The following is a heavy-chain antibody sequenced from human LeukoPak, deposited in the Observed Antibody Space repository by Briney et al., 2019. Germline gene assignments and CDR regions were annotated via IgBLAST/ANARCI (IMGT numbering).Heavy chain of an antibody. CDR1: GFTFSSYS. CDR2: ISSSSSYI. CDR3: ARDPGFCSGGSCYPDY. Sequence: GGSLRLSCAASGFTFSSYSVSWVRQAPGKRLEWVSLISSSSSYIHYANSVKGRFTISRDNAKNSLYLQMNSLRAEDTAVYYCARDPGFCSGGSCYPDYWGQGTLVTVSS. V-gene: IGHV3-21*06. J-gene: IGHJ4*02. D-gene: IGHD2-15*01.